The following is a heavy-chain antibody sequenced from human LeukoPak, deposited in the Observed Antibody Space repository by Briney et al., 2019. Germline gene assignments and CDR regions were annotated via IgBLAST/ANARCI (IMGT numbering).Heavy chain of an antibody. V-gene: IGHV4-34*01. CDR2: INHSGST. CDR3: AREDRQLGLDY. J-gene: IGHJ4*02. D-gene: IGHD1-1*01. Sequence: SETLSLTCAVYGGSFSGYYWSWIRQPPGKGLEWIGEINHSGSTNYNPSLKSRVTISVDTSKNQFSLELSSVAAADTAVYYCAREDRQLGLDYWGQGTLVTVSS. CDR1: GGSFSGYY.